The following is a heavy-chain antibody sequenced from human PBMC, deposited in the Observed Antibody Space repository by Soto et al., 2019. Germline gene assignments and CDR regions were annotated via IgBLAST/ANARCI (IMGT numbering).Heavy chain of an antibody. D-gene: IGHD1-20*01. CDR3: ARGPITARLDP. CDR1: GYSXSTYG. J-gene: IGHJ5*02. Sequence: SXKVSFKASGYSXSTYGIALVRQAPGQGLEWMGWISTYICHPKYAQNFQGRVTMTADTSTGTAYMEMRSMRSDDTAIYYCARGPITARLDPWGQGTLGTVS. CDR2: ISTYICHP. V-gene: IGHV1-18*01.